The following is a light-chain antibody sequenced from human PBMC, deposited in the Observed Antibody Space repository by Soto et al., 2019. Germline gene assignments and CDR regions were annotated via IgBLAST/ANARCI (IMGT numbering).Light chain of an antibody. V-gene: IGLV1-44*01. CDR1: DSNIGSTA. CDR2: SSN. J-gene: IGLJ3*02. CDR3: AAWDEGLDVWL. Sequence: QSVLTQPPSVSATPGQGVILSCSGGDSNIGSTAVNWYQQLPGTAPRLLIYSSNQRPSGVPDRISGSKSGTSASLAISGLQSEDEAYYYWAAWDEGLDVWLFGGGTKLTVL.